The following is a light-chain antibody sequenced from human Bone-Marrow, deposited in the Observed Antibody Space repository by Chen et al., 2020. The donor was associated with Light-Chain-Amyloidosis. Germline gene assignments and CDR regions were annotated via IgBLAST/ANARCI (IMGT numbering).Light chain of an antibody. Sequence: QPVLTQPPSASGTPGQRVTISCSGSSSNIESNYLFWYQHLPGTAPKLLIYKSDQRPSGVPGRGARSESGTSASLAISGLRSEDEGDYSCAAWDVSLSAWVFGGGTKLTFL. CDR2: KSD. J-gene: IGLJ3*02. CDR3: AAWDVSLSAWV. CDR1: SSNIESNY. V-gene: IGLV1-47*01.